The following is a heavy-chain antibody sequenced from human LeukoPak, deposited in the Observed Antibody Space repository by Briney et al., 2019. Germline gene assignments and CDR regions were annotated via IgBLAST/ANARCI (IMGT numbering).Heavy chain of an antibody. CDR3: ARGEEGCSSTSCYLNWFDP. Sequence: SETLSLTCTVSGGSISSYYWSWIRQPPGKGLEWIGYIYYSGSTNYIPSLKSRVTISVDTSKNQFSLKLSSVTAADTAVYYCARGEEGCSSTSCYLNWFDPWGQGTLVTVSS. CDR1: GGSISSYY. D-gene: IGHD2-2*01. J-gene: IGHJ5*02. V-gene: IGHV4-59*08. CDR2: IYYSGST.